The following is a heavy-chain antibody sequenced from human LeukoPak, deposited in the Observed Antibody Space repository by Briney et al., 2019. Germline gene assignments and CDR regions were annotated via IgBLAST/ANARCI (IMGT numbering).Heavy chain of an antibody. J-gene: IGHJ4*02. Sequence: GGSLRLSCAASGFTFSSYSMNWVRQAPEKGLEWVSSISTSSNYIYYVDSVKGRFTISRDNAKNSLYLQMNSLRAEDTAVYYCARVGSSGWYDYWDQGALVTVSS. D-gene: IGHD6-19*01. CDR3: ARVGSSGWYDY. CDR2: ISTSSNYI. V-gene: IGHV3-21*01. CDR1: GFTFSSYS.